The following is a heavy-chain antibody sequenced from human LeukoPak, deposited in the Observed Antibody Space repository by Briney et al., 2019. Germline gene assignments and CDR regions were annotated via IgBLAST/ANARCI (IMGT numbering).Heavy chain of an antibody. CDR2: IYYSGST. D-gene: IGHD3-22*01. CDR1: GGSISSSSYY. Sequence: SETLSLTCTVSGGSISSSSYYWGWIRQPPGKGLEWIGSIYYSGSTYYNPSLKSRVTISVDTSKNQFSLKLSSVTAADTAVYYCARSGSYYYDSSGYYNYYYYMDVWGKGTTVTVSS. J-gene: IGHJ6*03. CDR3: ARSGSYYYDSSGYYNYYYYMDV. V-gene: IGHV4-39*01.